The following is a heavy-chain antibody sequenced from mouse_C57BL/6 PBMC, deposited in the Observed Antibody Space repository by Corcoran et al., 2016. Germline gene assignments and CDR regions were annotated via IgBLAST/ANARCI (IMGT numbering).Heavy chain of an antibody. CDR1: GCTFTGYY. V-gene: IGHV1-75*01. J-gene: IGHJ3*01. CDR3: AKAGTEFAY. D-gene: IGHD3-3*01. CDR2: SFPGSGST. Sequence: QVQLQQSGPELVKPGASVKISCNASGCTFTGYYINWVKQRPGPGLELMGWSFPGSGSTYYNEKFKDKATLTVVKSSSTAYMLLSSLTSEDSAVYFCAKAGTEFAYWGQGTLVTVSA.